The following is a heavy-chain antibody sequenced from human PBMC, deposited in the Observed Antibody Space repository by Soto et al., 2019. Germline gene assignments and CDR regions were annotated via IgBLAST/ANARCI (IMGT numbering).Heavy chain of an antibody. D-gene: IGHD3-22*01. Sequence: QVQLVESGGGVVQPGRSLRLSCAASGFTFSSYAMHWVRQAPGKGLEWVALISYDGSDKDYADSVKGRFTISRDNSRNTVLLQMNSLRAEDTAVYYCARDYYRYYDSSGYYRSPAYWGQGTLVTVSS. J-gene: IGHJ4*02. V-gene: IGHV3-30-3*01. CDR2: ISYDGSDK. CDR1: GFTFSSYA. CDR3: ARDYYRYYDSSGYYRSPAY.